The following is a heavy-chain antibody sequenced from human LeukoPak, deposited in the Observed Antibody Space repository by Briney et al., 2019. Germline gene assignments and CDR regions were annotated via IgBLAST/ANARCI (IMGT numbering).Heavy chain of an antibody. Sequence: GSLRLSCVASGFTFNSYWMSWVRQAPGKGLEWVANIKQDGSEKYYVDSVKGRFTISRDNAKNSLHLQMNILRVEDTAVYYCAGLSGGFYDTNDYAWGQGTLVTVSS. CDR1: GFTFNSYW. D-gene: IGHD3-22*01. V-gene: IGHV3-7*01. J-gene: IGHJ5*02. CDR3: AGLSGGFYDTNDYA. CDR2: IKQDGSEK.